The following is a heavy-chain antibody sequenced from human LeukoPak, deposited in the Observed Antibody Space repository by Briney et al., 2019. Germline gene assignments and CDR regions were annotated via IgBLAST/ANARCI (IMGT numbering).Heavy chain of an antibody. CDR2: ISGSGGST. D-gene: IGHD6-19*01. Sequence: GGSLTLSCAASGFTLSSYAMSWVRQAPGKGLEWVSAISGSGGSTYYADSVKGRFTISRDNSKNTLYLQMNSLRAEDTAVYYCAKGTNGYSSGWTRSWGQGTMVTVSS. J-gene: IGHJ3*01. V-gene: IGHV3-23*01. CDR1: GFTLSSYA. CDR3: AKGTNGYSSGWTRS.